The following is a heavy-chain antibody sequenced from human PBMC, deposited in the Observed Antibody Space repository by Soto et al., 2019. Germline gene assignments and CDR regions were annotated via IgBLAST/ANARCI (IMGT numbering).Heavy chain of an antibody. J-gene: IGHJ5*02. CDR3: ARGGDLYCSGGSCYSWFDP. V-gene: IGHV1-2*04. D-gene: IGHD2-15*01. CDR1: GYTFTGYY. Sequence: QVQLVQYGAEVKKPGASVKVSCKASGYTFTGYYMHWVRQAPGQGLEWMGWINPNSGGTNYAQKFQGWVTRTRDTSISTAYMELSRLRSGDTAVYYCARGGDLYCSGGSCYSWFDPWGQGTLVTVSS. CDR2: INPNSGGT.